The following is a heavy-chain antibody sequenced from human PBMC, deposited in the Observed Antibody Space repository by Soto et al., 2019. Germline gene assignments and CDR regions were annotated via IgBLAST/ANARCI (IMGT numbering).Heavy chain of an antibody. CDR2: INPNTGVT. Sequence: ASVTVSCKASRYTFIDYYIHWVRQAPGQGLEWMGWINPNTGVTNYAQKFQGRVTMTRDTSISTAYMELSRLRADDATLYYCARRVALSNTVWCDPWGQGTLGIVSA. V-gene: IGHV1-2*02. CDR3: ARRVALSNTVWCDP. J-gene: IGHJ5*02. CDR1: RYTFIDYY. D-gene: IGHD3-3*02.